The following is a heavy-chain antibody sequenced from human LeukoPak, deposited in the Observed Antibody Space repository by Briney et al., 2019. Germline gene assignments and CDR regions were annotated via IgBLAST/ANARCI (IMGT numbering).Heavy chain of an antibody. Sequence: PGGSLRLSCAASGFTLGNHGMHWVRQAPGKGLEWVAIIFSNGINKYCADSMKGRLTISRDASKNTLFLEMESLRTEDTAVYYCARHRGSVFEGYMDVWGKGTTVTVSS. CDR2: IFSNGINK. CDR3: ARHRGSVFEGYMDV. V-gene: IGHV3-33*01. CDR1: GFTLGNHG. D-gene: IGHD2-8*01. J-gene: IGHJ6*04.